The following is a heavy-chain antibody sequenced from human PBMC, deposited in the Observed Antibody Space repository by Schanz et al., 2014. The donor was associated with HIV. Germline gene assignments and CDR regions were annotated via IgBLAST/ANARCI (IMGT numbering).Heavy chain of an antibody. CDR3: ARVPRWLQPHFDS. D-gene: IGHD5-12*01. CDR2: IKQDGSEK. Sequence: EVQLVESGGGLVQPGGSLRLSCAASGFTFSRYWMSWVRQAPGKGLEWVANIKQDGSEKYYVDSVKGRFTISRDNAKNSLFLQMNSLRAEDTAVYYCARVPRWLQPHFDSWGQGTLVTVSS. J-gene: IGHJ4*02. V-gene: IGHV3-7*01. CDR1: GFTFSRYW.